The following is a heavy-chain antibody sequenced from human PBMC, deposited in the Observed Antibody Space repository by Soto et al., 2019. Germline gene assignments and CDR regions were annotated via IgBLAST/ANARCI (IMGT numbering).Heavy chain of an antibody. CDR2: IIPIFGTA. CDR1: GGTFSSYA. V-gene: IGHV1-69*13. CDR3: ARDFGSYSSSLDY. Sequence: SVKVSCKASGGTFSSYAISWVRQAPGQGLEWMGGIIPIFGTANYAQKFQGRVTITADESTSTAYMELSSLRSEDMAVYYCARDFGSYSSSLDYWGQGTLVTVSS. D-gene: IGHD6-13*01. J-gene: IGHJ4*02.